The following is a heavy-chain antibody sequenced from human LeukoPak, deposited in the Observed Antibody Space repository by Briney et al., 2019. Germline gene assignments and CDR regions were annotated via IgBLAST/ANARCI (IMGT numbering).Heavy chain of an antibody. V-gene: IGHV3-74*01. J-gene: IGHJ6*03. D-gene: IGHD3/OR15-3a*01. CDR2: INSDGSST. Sequence: PGGSLRLSCAASGFTFSNNWMHWVRQAPGKGLVWVSRINSDGSSTTYADSVKGRFTISRDNAKNTLYLQMNSLRAEDTAVYYCARHLEKDFWTGIYKDYYYYYMDVWGKGTTVTVSS. CDR1: GFTFSNNW. CDR3: ARHLEKDFWTGIYKDYYYYYMDV.